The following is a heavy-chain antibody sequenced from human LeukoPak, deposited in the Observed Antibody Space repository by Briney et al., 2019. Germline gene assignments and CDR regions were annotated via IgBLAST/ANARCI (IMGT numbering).Heavy chain of an antibody. J-gene: IGHJ4*02. CDR1: GFTFSNAW. D-gene: IGHD3-3*01. CDR2: ISYDGSNK. Sequence: GGSLRLSCAASGFTFSNAWMSWVRQAPGKGLEWVAVISYDGSNKYYADSVKGRFTISRDNSKNTLYLQMNSLRAEDTAVYYCAKGIRFLEWLIDYWGQGTLVTVSS. V-gene: IGHV3-30*18. CDR3: AKGIRFLEWLIDY.